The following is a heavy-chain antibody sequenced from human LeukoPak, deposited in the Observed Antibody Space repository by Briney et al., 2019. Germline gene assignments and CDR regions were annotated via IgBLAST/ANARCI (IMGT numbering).Heavy chain of an antibody. V-gene: IGHV1-2*02. CDR2: INPNSGGT. CDR3: ARGLSSSWYETFDY. CDR1: GYTFTGYY. D-gene: IGHD6-13*01. J-gene: IGHJ4*02. Sequence: ASVKVSCTASGYTFTGYYMHWVRQAPGQGLEWMGWINPNSGGTNYAQKFQGRVTMTRDTSISTAYMELSRLRSDDTAVYYCARGLSSSWYETFDYWGQGTLVTVSS.